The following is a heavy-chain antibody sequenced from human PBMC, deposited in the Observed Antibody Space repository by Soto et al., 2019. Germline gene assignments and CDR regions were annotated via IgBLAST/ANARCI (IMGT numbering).Heavy chain of an antibody. V-gene: IGHV1-69*13. CDR1: GGTFSSYA. CDR3: ARDHVRSGILSARSTGRWFER. D-gene: IGHD3-3*02. Sequence: SVKVSCKASGGTFSSYAISWVRQAPGQGLEWMGGLIPIFGTANYAQKFQGRVTITADESTSTAYMELSSLTSDDTCVYYCARDHVRSGILSARSTGRWFERWGEGSLVSVCS. CDR2: LIPIFGTA. J-gene: IGHJ5*02.